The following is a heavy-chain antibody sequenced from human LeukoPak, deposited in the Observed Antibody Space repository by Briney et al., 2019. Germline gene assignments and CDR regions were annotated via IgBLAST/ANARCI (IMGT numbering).Heavy chain of an antibody. V-gene: IGHV4-4*07. D-gene: IGHD3-10*01. Sequence: PSETLSLTCTVSGGSISSYYWSWIRQPAGKGLEWIGRIYSSGSTNYNPSLKSRVTMSVDTSKNQFSLKLSSVTAADTAVYYCARDRSYYGSGSLDYWGQGTLVTVSS. J-gene: IGHJ4*02. CDR2: IYSSGST. CDR3: ARDRSYYGSGSLDY. CDR1: GGSISSYY.